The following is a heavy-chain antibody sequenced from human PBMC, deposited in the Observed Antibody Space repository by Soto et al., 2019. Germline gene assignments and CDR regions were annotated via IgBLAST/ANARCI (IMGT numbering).Heavy chain of an antibody. J-gene: IGHJ4*02. CDR2: INHSGST. D-gene: IGHD2-21*02. V-gene: IGHV4-34*01. Sequence: QVQLQQWGAGLLKPSETLSLTCAVYGGSFSGYYWSWIRQPPGKGLEWIGEINHSGSTNYNPSLKSRVTISVDTSKNQFSLKLSSVTAADTAVYYCAREQGLLPFDYWGQGTLVTVSS. CDR1: GGSFSGYY. CDR3: AREQGLLPFDY.